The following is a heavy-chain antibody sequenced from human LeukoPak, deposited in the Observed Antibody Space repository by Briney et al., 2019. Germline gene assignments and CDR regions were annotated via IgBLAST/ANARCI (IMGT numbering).Heavy chain of an antibody. CDR3: ARDIWQQLVLGDYYYYYMDV. J-gene: IGHJ6*03. D-gene: IGHD6-13*01. Sequence: VASVKVSCKASGGTFNSYAISWVRQAPGQGLEWMGGIIPMFGTTDYAQKFQGRVTITADESTSTAYMELSSLRSEDTAVYYCARDIWQQLVLGDYYYYYMDVWGKGTTVTVSS. CDR2: IIPMFGTT. CDR1: GGTFNSYA. V-gene: IGHV1-69*13.